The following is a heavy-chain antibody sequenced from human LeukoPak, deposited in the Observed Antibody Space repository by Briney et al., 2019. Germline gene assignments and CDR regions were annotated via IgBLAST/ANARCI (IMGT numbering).Heavy chain of an antibody. D-gene: IGHD2-2*01. CDR1: GFTFSSYA. V-gene: IGHV3-23*01. Sequence: GGSLRLSCAASGFTFSSYAMSWVRQAPGKGLEWVSAISGSGGSTYYADSVKGRFTISRDNSKNTLYLQMNSLRAEDTAVHYCAKSSGDIVVVPAAKVDYWGQGTLVTVSS. CDR2: ISGSGGST. J-gene: IGHJ4*02. CDR3: AKSSGDIVVVPAAKVDY.